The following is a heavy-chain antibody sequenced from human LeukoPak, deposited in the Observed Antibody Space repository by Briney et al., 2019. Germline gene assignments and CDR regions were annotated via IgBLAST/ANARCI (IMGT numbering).Heavy chain of an antibody. CDR1: GGTFSSYA. CDR3: AREESGGYFDY. CDR2: INPSGGST. V-gene: IGHV1-46*01. Sequence: ASVKVSCKASGGTFSSYAISWVRQAPGQGLEWMGIINPSGGSTSYAQKFQGRVTMTRDTSTTTVYMELSSLRSEDTAVYYCAREESGGYFDYWGQGTLVTVSS. D-gene: IGHD2-8*02. J-gene: IGHJ4*02.